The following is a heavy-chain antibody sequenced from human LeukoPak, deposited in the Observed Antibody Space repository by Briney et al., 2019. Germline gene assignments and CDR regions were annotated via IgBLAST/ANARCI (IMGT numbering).Heavy chain of an antibody. V-gene: IGHV4-61*01. Sequence: PSETLSLTCTVSGGSVSSRNYFWSWIRQPPGKGLEWIGYIYYSGSTNYNPSLKSRVTISVDTSKNQFSLKLSSVTAADTAVYYCARAGYSSSRLINWGQGTLVTVSS. CDR3: ARAGYSSSRLIN. J-gene: IGHJ4*02. CDR1: GGSVSSRNYF. D-gene: IGHD6-13*01. CDR2: IYYSGST.